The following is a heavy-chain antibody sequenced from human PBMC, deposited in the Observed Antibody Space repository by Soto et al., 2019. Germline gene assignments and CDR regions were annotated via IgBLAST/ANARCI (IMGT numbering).Heavy chain of an antibody. CDR1: GFTFSAHG. CDR3: ARHMERYCATTGCNIKY. CDR2: IFYDGNNK. Sequence: PGGSLRLSCTASGFTFSAHGMHWVRQAPGKGLEWVAFIFYDGNNKYYSESVRGRFTISRDNSKNTLYLQMNSLRAEDTAVYYCARHMERYCATTGCNIKYWGQGTLVTVSS. D-gene: IGHD2-15*01. J-gene: IGHJ4*02. V-gene: IGHV3-33*01.